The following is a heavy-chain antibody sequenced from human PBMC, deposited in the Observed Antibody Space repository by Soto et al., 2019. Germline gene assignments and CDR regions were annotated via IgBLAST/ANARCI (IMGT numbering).Heavy chain of an antibody. D-gene: IGHD2-15*01. Sequence: ASVKVSCKASGYTFTGYYMHWVRQAPGQGLDWMGWINPNSGSTNYAQKFQGWVTMTRDTSISTAYMELSRLRSDDTAVYYCARRYCSGGSCYSDDAFDIWGQGTMVT. CDR2: INPNSGST. V-gene: IGHV1-2*04. CDR3: ARRYCSGGSCYSDDAFDI. CDR1: GYTFTGYY. J-gene: IGHJ3*02.